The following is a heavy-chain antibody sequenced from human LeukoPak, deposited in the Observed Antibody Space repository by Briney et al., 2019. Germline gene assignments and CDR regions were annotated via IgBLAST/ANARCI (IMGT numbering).Heavy chain of an antibody. J-gene: IGHJ2*01. CDR2: IYYSGRT. CDR1: GDSLSSGDYY. CDR3: ARGPFSRSSGGVWYFDL. D-gene: IGHD6-6*01. V-gene: IGHV4-31*03. Sequence: SHTLSLTCTVSGDSLSSGDYYWRWIRQPPGAGLEWIGYIYYSGRTYYNLSLKSRVTISVATSKNQFSLKLSSVTAADTAVYYCARGPFSRSSGGVWYFDLWGRGTLVTVSS.